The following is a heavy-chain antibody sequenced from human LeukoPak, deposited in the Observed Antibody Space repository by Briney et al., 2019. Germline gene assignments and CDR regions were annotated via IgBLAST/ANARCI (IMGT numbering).Heavy chain of an antibody. D-gene: IGHD3-9*01. Sequence: SETLSLTCTVSGSSINSYYWTWIRQPPGKGLEWIGYNYYTGNTNYNPSLKSRVTISVDSSKGQFSLKLNSVTAADTAVYYCARGRDYDILTGYWFDYWGQGTLVTVSS. CDR1: GSSINSYY. V-gene: IGHV4-59*01. CDR2: NYYTGNT. CDR3: ARGRDYDILTGYWFDY. J-gene: IGHJ5*01.